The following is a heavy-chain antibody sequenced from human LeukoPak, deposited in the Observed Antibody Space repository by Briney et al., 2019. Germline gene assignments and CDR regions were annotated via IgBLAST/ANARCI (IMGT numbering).Heavy chain of an antibody. CDR2: INWNGGST. V-gene: IGHV3-20*04. Sequence: GGSLRLSCAASGFTSDDYGMSWVRQAPGKGLEWVSGINWNGGSTDYADSVKGGFTISRENDKKSLYMQMNRLRAEDTALYYCARDPTYYYDSSGYYLDYWGQGTLVTVSS. D-gene: IGHD3-22*01. J-gene: IGHJ4*02. CDR1: GFTSDDYG. CDR3: ARDPTYYYDSSGYYLDY.